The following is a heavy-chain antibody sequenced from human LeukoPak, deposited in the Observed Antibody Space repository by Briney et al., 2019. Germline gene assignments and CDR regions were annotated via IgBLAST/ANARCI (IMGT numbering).Heavy chain of an antibody. J-gene: IGHJ4*02. Sequence: GGSLRLSCAASGFALSSHWMTWVRQVPGRGPEWVANVSRDGSETYYLDSVKGRFTISRDNGKNTLFLQMNSLRAEDAAVYYCVRGNDYGGPHYWGQGTLVTVSS. CDR1: GFALSSHW. D-gene: IGHD4-23*01. V-gene: IGHV3-7*01. CDR3: VRGNDYGGPHY. CDR2: VSRDGSET.